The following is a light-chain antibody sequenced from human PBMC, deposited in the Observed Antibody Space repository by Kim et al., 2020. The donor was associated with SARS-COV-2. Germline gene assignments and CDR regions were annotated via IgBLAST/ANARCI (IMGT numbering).Light chain of an antibody. CDR3: SSYAGSNNVL. V-gene: IGLV2-8*01. Sequence: GQSVTLSCTGTSSDVGGYNYVSWYQQHPGKAPKLMIYEVSKRPSGVPDRFSGSKSGNTASLTVSGLQAEDEADYYCSSYAGSNNVLFGGGTQLTVL. J-gene: IGLJ2*01. CDR2: EVS. CDR1: SSDVGGYNY.